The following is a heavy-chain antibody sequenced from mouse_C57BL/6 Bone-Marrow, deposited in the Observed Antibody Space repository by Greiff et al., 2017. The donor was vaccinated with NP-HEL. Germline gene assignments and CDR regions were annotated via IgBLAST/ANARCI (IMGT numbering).Heavy chain of an antibody. CDR2: IYPRSGNT. V-gene: IGHV1-81*01. CDR1: GYTFTSYG. Sequence: VKLVESGAELARPGASVKLSCKASGYTFTSYGISWVKQRTGQCLEWIGEIYPRSGNTYYNEKFKGKATLTADKSSSTAYMELRSLTSEDSAVYFCAREGSGGFAYWGQGTLVTVSA. D-gene: IGHD3-3*01. J-gene: IGHJ3*01. CDR3: AREGSGGFAY.